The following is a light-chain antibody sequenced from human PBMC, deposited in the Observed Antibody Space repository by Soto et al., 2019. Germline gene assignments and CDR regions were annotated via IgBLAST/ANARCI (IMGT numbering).Light chain of an antibody. CDR2: DAS. J-gene: IGKJ5*01. V-gene: IGKV3-11*01. Sequence: EIVLTQSPATLSLSPGERATLSCRASQSVRRYLAWYQQKPGQAPRLLIYDASTRATGIPARFSGSGSETDFTLTITSLEPEDFAVYYCQQRNNWPPITFGQRTRLEI. CDR3: QQRNNWPPIT. CDR1: QSVRRY.